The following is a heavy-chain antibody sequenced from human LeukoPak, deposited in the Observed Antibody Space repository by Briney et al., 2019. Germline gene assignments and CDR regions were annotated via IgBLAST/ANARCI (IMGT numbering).Heavy chain of an antibody. CDR2: IWYDGSNK. V-gene: IGHV3-33*01. J-gene: IGHJ4*02. CDR3: ARDLEHYYDSSGHRY. CDR1: GFTFSSYG. D-gene: IGHD3-22*01. Sequence: GGSLRLSCAASGFTFSSYGMHWVRQAPGKGLEWVAVIWYDGSNKYYADSVKGRFTISRDNSKNTLYLQMNSLRAEDTAVYYCARDLEHYYDSSGHRYWGQGTLVTVSS.